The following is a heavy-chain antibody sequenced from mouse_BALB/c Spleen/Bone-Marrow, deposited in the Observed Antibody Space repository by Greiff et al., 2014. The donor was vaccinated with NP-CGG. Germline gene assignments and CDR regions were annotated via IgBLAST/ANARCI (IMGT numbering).Heavy chain of an antibody. J-gene: IGHJ3*01. CDR3: ASMITTAWFAY. Sequence: VKVEESGPGLVAPSQSLSITCTVSGFSLTSYGVHWVRQPPGKGPEWLGVIWAGGSTNYNSALMSRLSISKDNSKSQVFLKMNSLQTDDTAMYYCASMITTAWFAYWGQGTLVTVSA. D-gene: IGHD2-4*01. V-gene: IGHV2-9*02. CDR2: IWAGGST. CDR1: GFSLTSYG.